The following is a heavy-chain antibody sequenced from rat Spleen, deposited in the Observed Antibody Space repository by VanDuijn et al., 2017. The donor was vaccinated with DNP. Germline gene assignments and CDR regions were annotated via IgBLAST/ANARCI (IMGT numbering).Heavy chain of an antibody. J-gene: IGHJ2*01. V-gene: IGHV5S10*01. CDR2: ITYDGSKT. D-gene: IGHD5-1*01. CDR3: ATLNWEYYFDY. CDR1: GFTFSDYN. Sequence: EVQLVESGGGLVQSGRSLKVSCAASGFTFSDYNMAWVRQAPKKSLEWVATITYDGSKTYYRDSVKGRFTISRDNAKSTLYLQMDSLRYEDTATYYCATLNWEYYFDYWGQGVMVTVSS.